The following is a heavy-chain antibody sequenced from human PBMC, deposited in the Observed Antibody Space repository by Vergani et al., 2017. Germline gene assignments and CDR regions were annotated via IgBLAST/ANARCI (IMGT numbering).Heavy chain of an antibody. J-gene: IGHJ4*02. CDR2: IYYSGST. Sequence: QLQLQESGPGLVKPSETLSLTCTVSGGSISSSSYYWGWIRQPPGKGLEWIGSIYYSGSTNYNPSLKSRVTMSVDTSKNQFSLKLSSVTAADTAVYYCAAESGSYSYYFDYWGQGTLVTVSS. D-gene: IGHD1-26*01. CDR1: GGSISSSSYY. V-gene: IGHV4-39*07. CDR3: AAESGSYSYYFDY.